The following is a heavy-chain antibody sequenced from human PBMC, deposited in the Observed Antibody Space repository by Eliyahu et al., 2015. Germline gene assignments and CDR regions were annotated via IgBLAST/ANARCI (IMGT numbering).Heavy chain of an antibody. CDR2: IKQDGSEK. Sequence: EVQLVESGGGLVQPGGSLXLSCEASXXTXXXHWMXWGRQGPGKGLEWVANIKQDGSEKYYVDSVKGRFTISRDNAKNSLYLQMNSLRAEDTAVYYCAREGRYCSGGSCYPLDYWGQGTLVTVSS. CDR1: XXTXXXHW. J-gene: IGHJ4*02. V-gene: IGHV3-7*04. CDR3: AREGRYCSGGSCYPLDY. D-gene: IGHD2-15*01.